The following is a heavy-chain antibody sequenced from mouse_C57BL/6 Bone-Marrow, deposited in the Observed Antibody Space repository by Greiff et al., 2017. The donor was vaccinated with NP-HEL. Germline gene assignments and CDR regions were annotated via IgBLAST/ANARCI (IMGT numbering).Heavy chain of an antibody. CDR1: GYTFTSYW. V-gene: IGHV1-55*01. CDR2: IYPGSGST. Sequence: QVQLKQPGAELVKPGASVKMSCKASGYTFTSYWITWVKQRPGQGLEWIGDIYPGSGSTNYNEKFKSKATLTVDTSSSTAYMPLSSLTSEDSSVYYCAWVERAWFAYWGQGTLVTVSA. J-gene: IGHJ3*01. CDR3: AWVERAWFAY. D-gene: IGHD1-1*01.